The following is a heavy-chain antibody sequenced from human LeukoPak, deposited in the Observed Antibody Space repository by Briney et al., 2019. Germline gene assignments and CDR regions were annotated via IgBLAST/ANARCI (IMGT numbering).Heavy chain of an antibody. CDR1: GFTFSSYA. J-gene: IGHJ4*02. CDR3: ARAPITIFGVVKYYFDY. D-gene: IGHD3-3*01. CDR2: ISSNGGST. Sequence: GGSLRLSCAASGFTFSSYAMHWVRQAPGKGLEYVSAISSNGGSTYYANSVKGRFTISRDNSKNTLYIQMSSLRAEDMAVYYCARAPITIFGVVKYYFDYWGQGTLVTVSA. V-gene: IGHV3-64*01.